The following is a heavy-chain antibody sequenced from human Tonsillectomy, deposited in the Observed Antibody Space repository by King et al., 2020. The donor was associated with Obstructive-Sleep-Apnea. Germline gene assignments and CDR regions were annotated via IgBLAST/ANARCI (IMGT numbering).Heavy chain of an antibody. CDR1: GFAFDEFG. Sequence: VQLVESGGGVVQSGRSLRLSCAASGFAFDEFGMHWVRQAPGKGLEWVALVWFDGTNERYTDSVEGRFIISRDDRKSTLFLHMNSLRPEDTAVYYCAGDPGPMVRQTNAPRPAMAVADRMDVWGQGTTGTVSS. CDR2: VWFDGTNE. J-gene: IGHJ6*02. D-gene: IGHD6-19*01. V-gene: IGHV3-33*03. CDR3: AGDPGPMVRQTNAPRPAMAVADRMDV.